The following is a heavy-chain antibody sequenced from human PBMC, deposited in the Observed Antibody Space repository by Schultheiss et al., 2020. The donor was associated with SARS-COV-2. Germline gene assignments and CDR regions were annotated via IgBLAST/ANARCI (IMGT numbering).Heavy chain of an antibody. V-gene: IGHV4-61*01. CDR2: IYYRGST. CDR3: ARDRRYYYGSGTWYNWFDP. D-gene: IGHD3-10*01. Sequence: SETLSLTCAVSGYSISSGYYWGWIRQPPGKGLEWIGYIYYRGSTNYNPSLKSRVTISLDTSKNQFSLRLTSVTAADTAVYYCARDRRYYYGSGTWYNWFDPWGQGTLVTVSS. CDR1: GYSISSGYY. J-gene: IGHJ5*02.